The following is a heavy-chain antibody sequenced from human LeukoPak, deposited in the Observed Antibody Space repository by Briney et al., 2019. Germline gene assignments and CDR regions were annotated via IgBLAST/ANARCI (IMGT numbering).Heavy chain of an antibody. J-gene: IGHJ5*02. CDR3: ARGSSGWYSNWFDP. V-gene: IGHV3-7*01. Sequence: GGSLRLSCAASGFTFSSYWMSWVRQAPGKGLEWVANIKRDGSEKYYVDSVKGRFTISRDNAKNSLYLQMNSLRAEDTAVYYCARGSSGWYSNWFDPWGQGTLVTVSS. D-gene: IGHD6-19*01. CDR1: GFTFSSYW. CDR2: IKRDGSEK.